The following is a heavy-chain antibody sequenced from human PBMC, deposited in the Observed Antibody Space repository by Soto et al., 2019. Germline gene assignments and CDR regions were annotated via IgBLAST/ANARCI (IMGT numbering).Heavy chain of an antibody. Sequence: LRLSCAASGFIFSSYSMNCVRQAPGKGLEWVSSISSSSTYTYYAESAKGRFTISRDSAKNSLFLEMTSLRAEDTAVYYCARDRCSGGSCYSIDYWGQGTLVTVSS. V-gene: IGHV3-21*01. CDR2: ISSSSTYT. J-gene: IGHJ4*02. D-gene: IGHD2-15*01. CDR1: GFIFSSYS. CDR3: ARDRCSGGSCYSIDY.